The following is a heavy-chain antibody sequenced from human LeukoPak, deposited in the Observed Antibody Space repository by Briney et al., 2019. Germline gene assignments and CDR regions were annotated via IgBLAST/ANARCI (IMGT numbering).Heavy chain of an antibody. D-gene: IGHD6-19*01. CDR1: GFTFSGYG. Sequence: GRSPRLSCAASGFTFSGYGIHWVRQAPGKGLEWAAFLSYDGSNKFYADSVKGRFTISRDNSENTLYLQMNSLRAEDTAVYYCARGLYKNGWYYFDYWGQGTLVTVSS. CDR2: LSYDGSNK. CDR3: ARGLYKNGWYYFDY. V-gene: IGHV3-30*12. J-gene: IGHJ4*02.